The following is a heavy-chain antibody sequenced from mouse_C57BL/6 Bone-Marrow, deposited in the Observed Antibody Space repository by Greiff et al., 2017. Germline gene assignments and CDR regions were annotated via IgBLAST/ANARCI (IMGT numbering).Heavy chain of an antibody. CDR2: VYPYNGGT. V-gene: IGHV1-36*01. Sequence: EVQLQQSGPVLVKPGPSVKISCKASGFTFTDYYMHWVKQSHGKSLEWIGLVYPYNGGTSYNQKFKGKATLTVDTAFSTAYMELNGLTSEDSAVYYCADDDDGAWFAYWGQGTLVTVSA. J-gene: IGHJ3*01. D-gene: IGHD2-4*01. CDR1: GFTFTDYY. CDR3: ADDDDGAWFAY.